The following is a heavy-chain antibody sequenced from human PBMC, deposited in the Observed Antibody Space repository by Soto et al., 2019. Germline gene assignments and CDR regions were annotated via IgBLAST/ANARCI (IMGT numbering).Heavy chain of an antibody. CDR1: GYTFTSYY. D-gene: IGHD1-26*01. V-gene: IGHV1-46*01. CDR3: ARDPNLELTYHYYGMDV. CDR2: INPGGGST. Sequence: QVQLVQSGAEVKEPGASVKVSCRASGYTFTSYYIHWVRQAPGQGLEWMGIINPGGGSTSSALKCRGRITVTRDTSTSTVYMELHSLRSEDTAVYYCARDPNLELTYHYYGMDVWGQGTTVTVSS. J-gene: IGHJ6*02.